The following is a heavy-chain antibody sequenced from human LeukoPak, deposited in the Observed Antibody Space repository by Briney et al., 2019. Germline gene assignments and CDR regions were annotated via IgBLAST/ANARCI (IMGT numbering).Heavy chain of an antibody. CDR2: IISIFGTA. CDR1: GGTFSSYA. V-gene: IGHV1-69*13. D-gene: IGHD3-22*01. J-gene: IGHJ4*02. Sequence: SVQVSCKASGGTFSSYAISWVRQAPGQGLEWMGGIISIFGTANYAQKFQGRVTITADESTSTAYMELSSLRSEDTAVYYCARVRYYYDSSGYYDFDYWGQGTLVTVSS. CDR3: ARVRYYYDSSGYYDFDY.